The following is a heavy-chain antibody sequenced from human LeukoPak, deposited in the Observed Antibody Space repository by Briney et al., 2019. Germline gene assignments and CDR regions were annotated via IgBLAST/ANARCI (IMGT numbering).Heavy chain of an antibody. CDR2: IKQDGSEK. CDR3: ARSPKRGAAAGGVFDY. J-gene: IGHJ4*02. V-gene: IGHV3-7*01. Sequence: GGSLGLSCAASGFTFSSYWMSWVRQAPGKGLEWVANIKQDGSEKYYVDSVKGRFTISRDNAKNSLYLQMNSLRAEDTAVYYCARSPKRGAAAGGVFDYWGQGTLVTVSS. CDR1: GFTFSSYW. D-gene: IGHD6-13*01.